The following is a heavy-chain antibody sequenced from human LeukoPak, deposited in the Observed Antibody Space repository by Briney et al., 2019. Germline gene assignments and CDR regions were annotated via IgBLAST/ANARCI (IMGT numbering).Heavy chain of an antibody. Sequence: ASVKVSCXASGYTFTGYYMHWVRQARGQGLEWMGRINPNSGGTNYAQKFQGRVTMTRDTSISTAYMELSRLRSDDTAVYYCARDNYDGYRGGVDYWGQGTLVTVSS. CDR3: ARDNYDGYRGGVDY. V-gene: IGHV1-2*06. CDR2: INPNSGGT. CDR1: GYTFTGYY. D-gene: IGHD5-24*01. J-gene: IGHJ4*02.